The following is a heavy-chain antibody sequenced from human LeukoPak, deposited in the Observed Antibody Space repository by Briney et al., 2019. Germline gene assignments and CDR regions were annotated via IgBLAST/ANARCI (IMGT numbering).Heavy chain of an antibody. J-gene: IGHJ4*02. CDR1: GFTFRNYW. CDR3: ARWTTTYLDY. D-gene: IGHD4-11*01. CDR2: ISDRGRDI. Sequence: PGGSLRLSCAASGFTFRNYWMHWVRQAPGKGLEFISSISDRGRDIYYADSMKGRFTTSRDNAKNSLFLQMNSLRAEDTAVYYCARWTTTYLDYWGQGTLVTVSP. V-gene: IGHV3-21*06.